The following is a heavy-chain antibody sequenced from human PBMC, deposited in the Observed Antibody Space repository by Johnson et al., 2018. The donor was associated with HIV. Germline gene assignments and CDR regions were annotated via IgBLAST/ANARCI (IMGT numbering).Heavy chain of an antibody. CDR1: GFTFSSYA. CDR2: ISYDGSNK. Sequence: VQLVESGGGVVQPGRSLRLSCAASGFTFSSYAMHWVRQAPGKGLEWVAVISYDGSNKYCTDSVKGRFTNSRDNSKNTLYLQMNSLRAEDTAVYYCARDSASGQQLVNSDAFDIWGQGTMVTVSS. D-gene: IGHD6-13*01. V-gene: IGHV3-30*04. J-gene: IGHJ3*02. CDR3: ARDSASGQQLVNSDAFDI.